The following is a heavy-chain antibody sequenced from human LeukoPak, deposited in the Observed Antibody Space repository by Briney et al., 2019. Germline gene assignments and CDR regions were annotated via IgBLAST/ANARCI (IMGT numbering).Heavy chain of an antibody. D-gene: IGHD4-17*01. CDR2: IYTSGST. CDR1: GGSISSYY. Sequence: PSETLSLTCTVSGGSISSYYWSWIRQPAGKGLEWIGRIYTSGSTNYNPSLKSRVTMSVDTSKNQFSLKLSSVTAADTAVYYCARALMTTVSDNWFDPWGQGTLVTASS. CDR3: ARALMTTVSDNWFDP. J-gene: IGHJ5*02. V-gene: IGHV4-4*07.